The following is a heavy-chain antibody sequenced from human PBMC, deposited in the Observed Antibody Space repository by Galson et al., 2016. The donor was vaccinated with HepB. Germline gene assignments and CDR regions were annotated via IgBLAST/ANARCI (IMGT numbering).Heavy chain of an antibody. CDR3: ARRLSAAAGGRGDF. Sequence: QSGAEVKEPGESLKISCKGSGFNFSKFWIGWVRQMPGKGLEWVGIIYPSDSDTRYSPSFQGQVTISADRSINTAYLQWGSLKPSDTATYYCARRLSAAAGGRGDFWGQGTRVTVSS. D-gene: IGHD6-13*01. CDR2: IYPSDSDT. J-gene: IGHJ1*01. V-gene: IGHV5-51*01. CDR1: GFNFSKFW.